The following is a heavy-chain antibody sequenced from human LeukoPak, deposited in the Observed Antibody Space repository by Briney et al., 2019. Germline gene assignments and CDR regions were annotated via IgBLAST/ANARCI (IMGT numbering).Heavy chain of an antibody. D-gene: IGHD6-19*01. J-gene: IGHJ4*02. Sequence: GGSLRLSCAASGFTVSSNYMSWVRQAPGKGLEWVSAISGSGGSTYYADSVKGRFTISRDNSKNTLYLQMNSLRAEDTAVYYCAKDHRGWYGYCDYWGQGTLVTVSS. CDR2: ISGSGGST. V-gene: IGHV3-23*01. CDR1: GFTVSSNY. CDR3: AKDHRGWYGYCDY.